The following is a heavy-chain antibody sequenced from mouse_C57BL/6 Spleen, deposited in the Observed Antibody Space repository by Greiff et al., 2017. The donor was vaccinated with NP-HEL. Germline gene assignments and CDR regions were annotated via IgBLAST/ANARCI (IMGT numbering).Heavy chain of an antibody. D-gene: IGHD2-4*01. CDR1: GFSFTSYG. CDR3: ARGYDFAMDY. J-gene: IGHJ4*01. V-gene: IGHV2-2*01. CDR2: IWSGGST. Sequence: QVQLQQSGPGLVQPSQSLSITCTVSGFSFTSYGVHWVRQSPGKGLEWLGVIWSGGSTDYNAAFISRLSISKDNSKSQVFFKMNSLQADDTAIYYCARGYDFAMDYWGQGTSVTVSS.